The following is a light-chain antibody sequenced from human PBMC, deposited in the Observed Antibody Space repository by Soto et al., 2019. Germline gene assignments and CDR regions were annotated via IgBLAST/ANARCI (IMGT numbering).Light chain of an antibody. J-gene: IGLJ1*01. Sequence: QSALTQPRSVSWSPGQSVTISCTGTSSDVGGYNYVSWYQQHPGKAPKLMIYDVNKRPSGVPDRFSGSKSGNTASLTISGLQAEDEADYYCCSYAGNYTYVFGTGTKLTVL. CDR2: DVN. V-gene: IGLV2-11*01. CDR1: SSDVGGYNY. CDR3: CSYAGNYTYV.